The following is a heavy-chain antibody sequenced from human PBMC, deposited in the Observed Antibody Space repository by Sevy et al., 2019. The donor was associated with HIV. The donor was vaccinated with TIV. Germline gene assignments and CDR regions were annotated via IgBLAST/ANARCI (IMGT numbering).Heavy chain of an antibody. CDR3: ATGPVTTLNFAY. V-gene: IGHV1-24*01. Sequence: ASVKVSCKVSGYTLTELSMHWVRQAPGKGLEWMGGFDPEDGETIYAQKFQGRATMTEDTSTDTAYMELSSLRSEDTAAYYCATGPVTTLNFAYWGQGTLVTGSS. CDR1: GYTLTELS. CDR2: FDPEDGET. D-gene: IGHD4-17*01. J-gene: IGHJ4*02.